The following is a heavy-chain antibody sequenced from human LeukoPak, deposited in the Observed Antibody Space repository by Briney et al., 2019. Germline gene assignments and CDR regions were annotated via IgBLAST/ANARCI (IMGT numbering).Heavy chain of an antibody. CDR1: GYTFTRYY. D-gene: IGHD6-6*01. CDR3: ARDIGESSSSVGGRYYHGMDV. V-gene: IGHV1-46*01. Sequence: ASVKVSCKASGYTFTRYYMHWVRQAPGQGLEWMGMINPSGGSTSYAQKFQGRVTMTRDTSTSTVYMELSSLTSEDTAVYYCARDIGESSSSVGGRYYHGMDVWGQGTTVTVSS. CDR2: INPSGGST. J-gene: IGHJ6*02.